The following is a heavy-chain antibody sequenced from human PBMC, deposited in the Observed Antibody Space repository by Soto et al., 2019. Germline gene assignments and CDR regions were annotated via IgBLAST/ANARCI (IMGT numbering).Heavy chain of an antibody. D-gene: IGHD6-13*01. J-gene: IGHJ6*02. CDR2: IIPIFGTA. CDR3: ARDPGRAAAGNYYYYGMDV. CDR1: GGTFSSYA. Sequence: SVKGSCKAAGGTFSSYAISWVRQAPGQGLEWMGGIIPIFGTANYAQKFQGRVTITADESTSTAYMELSSLRSEDTAVYYCARDPGRAAAGNYYYYGMDVWGQGTTVTVSS. V-gene: IGHV1-69*13.